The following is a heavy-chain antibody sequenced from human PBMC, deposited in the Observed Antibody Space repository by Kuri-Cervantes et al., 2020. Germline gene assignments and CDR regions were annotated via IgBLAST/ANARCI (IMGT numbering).Heavy chain of an antibody. V-gene: IGHV4-34*01. CDR2: INHSGST. CDR1: GGSFSGYY. Sequence: QTLSLTCDVYGGSFSGYYWSWSRQPPGKGLEWIGEINHSGSTNYNPSLKSRVNISVDTSKNQFSLKLSSVTAADTGVYYCARTPYYYYYMDVWGKGTTVTVSS. J-gene: IGHJ6*03. CDR3: ARTPYYYYYMDV.